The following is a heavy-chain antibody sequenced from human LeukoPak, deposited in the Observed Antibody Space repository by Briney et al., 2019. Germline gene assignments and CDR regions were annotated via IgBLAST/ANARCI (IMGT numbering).Heavy chain of an antibody. V-gene: IGHV4-39*01. CDR1: GGSIRSSSYY. J-gene: IGHJ6*02. D-gene: IGHD3-16*01. CDR2: IYYSGST. Sequence: SETLSLTCTVSGGSIRSSSYYWGWIRQPPGKGLEWIGSIYYSGSTYYNPSLKSRVTISVDTSKNQFSLKLRSVTAADTAVYYCARVGSYGMGYYYGLDVWGQGTTVTVSS. CDR3: ARVGSYGMGYYYGLDV.